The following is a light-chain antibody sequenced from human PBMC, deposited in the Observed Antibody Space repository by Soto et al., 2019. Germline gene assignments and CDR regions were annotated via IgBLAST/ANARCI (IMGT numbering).Light chain of an antibody. V-gene: IGKV3-20*01. J-gene: IGKJ5*01. CDR3: QHYQSGHPIT. CDR1: LTISNNF. Sequence: EIVLTQSPGTLSLSPGEGATLSCRASLTISNNFIAWYQQRAGQAPRLVIYGASTRATGIPDRFSASGSGTDFTLTISRLEPEDFALYYCQHYQSGHPITFGQGTRLEI. CDR2: GAS.